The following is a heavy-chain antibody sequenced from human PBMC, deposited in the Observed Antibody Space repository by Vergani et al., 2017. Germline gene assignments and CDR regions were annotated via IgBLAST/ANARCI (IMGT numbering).Heavy chain of an antibody. CDR3: ATAGASYCRGASCYDFFEY. CDR1: GFTFTNYG. V-gene: IGHV3-30*02. J-gene: IGHJ4*02. CDR2: TRYDGIVE. Sequence: QVQLVESGGGVVQPGGSLRLSCAASGFTFTNYGMHWVRQAPGKGLEWVAFTRYDGIVEYYGDSVRCRFTSSRDNSKNTLYLQMNRLRPEDTAVYYCATAGASYCRGASCYDFFEYWGQGTLVTVAS. D-gene: IGHD2-15*01.